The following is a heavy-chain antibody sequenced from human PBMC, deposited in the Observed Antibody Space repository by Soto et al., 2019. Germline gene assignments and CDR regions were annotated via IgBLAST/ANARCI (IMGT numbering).Heavy chain of an antibody. J-gene: IGHJ3*01. Sequence: GESLKISCKGPGYSFSNSWRSWARQMTGKGLEWMGRINPYDSYTNYSPSFQGHVTISVDKSISTAYLQWSSLKASDTAMYYCRGPPLLGFGKSAMAFWGQGTAATVSP. CDR2: INPYDSYT. CDR1: GYSFSNSW. CDR3: RGPPLLGFGKSAMAF. D-gene: IGHD3-10*01. V-gene: IGHV5-10-1*01.